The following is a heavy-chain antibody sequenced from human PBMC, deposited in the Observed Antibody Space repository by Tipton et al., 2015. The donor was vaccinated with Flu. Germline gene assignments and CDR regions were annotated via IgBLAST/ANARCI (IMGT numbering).Heavy chain of an antibody. CDR1: GFAFSGYW. CDR3: AKERQRSLDY. CDR2: IKFDGNEE. Sequence: SLRLSCAASGFAFSGYWMSWVRQAPGKGPEWVANIKFDGNEEYYVDSVKGRFTISRDNAKNSLYLKMTSLRAEDTALYYCAKERQRSLDYWGQGTLVTVSS. V-gene: IGHV3-7*01. J-gene: IGHJ4*02. D-gene: IGHD6-25*01.